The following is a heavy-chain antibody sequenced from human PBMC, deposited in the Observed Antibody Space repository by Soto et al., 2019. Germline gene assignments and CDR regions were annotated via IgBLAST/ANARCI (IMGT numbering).Heavy chain of an antibody. CDR3: ARSVFP. CDR2: ILYSGTT. Sequence: SETLSLTCAVSGGSISSGWWTWVRQPPGKGLEWIGEILYSGTTNYNSSLNSRVTISIDNSKKQFSLILSSVTAADTAVYYCARSVFPWGQGTLVTVSS. CDR1: GGSISSGW. V-gene: IGHV4-4*02. J-gene: IGHJ5*02.